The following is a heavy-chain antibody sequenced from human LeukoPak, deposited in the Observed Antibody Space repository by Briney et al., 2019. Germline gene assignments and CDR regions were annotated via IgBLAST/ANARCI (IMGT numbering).Heavy chain of an antibody. CDR3: ARDVRGLPAAMLDY. CDR1: GFTFSSYS. D-gene: IGHD2-2*01. Sequence: PGGSLRLSCAASGFTFSSYSMNWVRQAPGKGLEWVSSISSSSSYIYYADSVKGRFTISRDNAKNSLYLQMNSLRAEDTAVYYCARDVRGLPAAMLDYWGQGTLVTVSS. J-gene: IGHJ4*02. CDR2: ISSSSSYI. V-gene: IGHV3-21*01.